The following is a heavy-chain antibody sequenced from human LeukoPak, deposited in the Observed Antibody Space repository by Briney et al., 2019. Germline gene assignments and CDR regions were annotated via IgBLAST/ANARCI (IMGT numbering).Heavy chain of an antibody. CDR3: TRDVGAAGY. Sequence: ARSLRLSCAVSALSYSTFWMRWARHAPGKGREWVANIRKDGPEKYDVDSVKGRFTSSRDNAKNSLYLQRNSLRAEDTAVYYCTRDVGAAGYWGQGTLVTVSS. D-gene: IGHD6-13*01. J-gene: IGHJ4*02. V-gene: IGHV3-7*05. CDR1: ALSYSTFW. CDR2: IRKDGPEK.